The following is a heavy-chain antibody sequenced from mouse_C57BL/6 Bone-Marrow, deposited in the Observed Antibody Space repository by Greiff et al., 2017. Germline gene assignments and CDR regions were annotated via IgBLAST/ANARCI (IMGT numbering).Heavy chain of an antibody. CDR2: FYPGSGSI. Sequence: QVQLKESGAELVKPGASVKLSCKASGYTFTEYTIHWVKQRSGQGLEWIGWFYPGSGSIKYNEKFKDKATLTADKSSSTVYMELSRLTSEDSAVYFCARPEETIYYGYDAGFAYWGQGTLVTVSA. D-gene: IGHD2-2*01. CDR1: GYTFTEYT. CDR3: ARPEETIYYGYDAGFAY. V-gene: IGHV1-62-2*01. J-gene: IGHJ3*01.